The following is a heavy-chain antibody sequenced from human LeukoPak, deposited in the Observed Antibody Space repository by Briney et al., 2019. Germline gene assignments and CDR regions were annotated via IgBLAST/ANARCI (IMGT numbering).Heavy chain of an antibody. CDR1: GFTFSNAW. V-gene: IGHV3-15*07. Sequence: PGGSLRLSCAASGFTFSNAWMNWVRQAPGKGLEWVGRFKSKTDGGTTDYAAPVKGRFTISRDDSKNTLYLQMNSLKTEDTAVYYCTSTVTTYYWGQGTLVTVSS. D-gene: IGHD4-17*01. J-gene: IGHJ4*02. CDR2: FKSKTDGGTT. CDR3: TSTVTTYY.